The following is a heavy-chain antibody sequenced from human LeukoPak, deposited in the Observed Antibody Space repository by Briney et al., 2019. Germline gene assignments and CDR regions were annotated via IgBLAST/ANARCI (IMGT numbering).Heavy chain of an antibody. CDR3: ARGSYYDFWSGYYSYYYYMDV. CDR1: GYAFTAYY. CDR2: MNPNSGNT. Sequence: GASVKVSCKASGYAFTAYYMHWVRQAPGQGLEWMGWMNPNSGNTGYAQKFQGRVTMTRNTSISTAYMELSSLRSEDTAVYYCARGSYYDFWSGYYSYYYYMDVWGKGTTVTVSS. J-gene: IGHJ6*03. D-gene: IGHD3-3*01. V-gene: IGHV1-8*02.